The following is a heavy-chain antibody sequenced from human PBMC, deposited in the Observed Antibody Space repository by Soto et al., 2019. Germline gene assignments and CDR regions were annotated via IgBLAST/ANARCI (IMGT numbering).Heavy chain of an antibody. D-gene: IGHD1-26*01. Sequence: PGESLKISCKGSGYSFTNYWIGWVRQMPGKGLEWMGIIYPGDSHAIYSPSFQGQVTMSADKSISTAYLQWSSLKASDTAMYYCARPYSGVPNYPFDVWGQGTMVTVSS. V-gene: IGHV5-51*01. J-gene: IGHJ3*01. CDR2: IYPGDSHA. CDR3: ARPYSGVPNYPFDV. CDR1: GYSFTNYW.